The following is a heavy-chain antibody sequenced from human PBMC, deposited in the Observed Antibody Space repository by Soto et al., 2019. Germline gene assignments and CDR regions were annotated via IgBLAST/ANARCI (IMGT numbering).Heavy chain of an antibody. Sequence: QVQLVQSGAEVKKPGSSVKVSCKASGGTFNTYNINWVRQAPGQGLEWMGGILPIFGTTNYAQRFQGRLTIIADDSTSTAYMELCSLRSKDTAVYYCARDETGDSYYYYYGMDVWGQGTTVTVTS. CDR3: ARDETGDSYYYYYGMDV. J-gene: IGHJ6*02. V-gene: IGHV1-69*01. CDR2: ILPIFGTT. CDR1: GGTFNTYN. D-gene: IGHD7-27*01.